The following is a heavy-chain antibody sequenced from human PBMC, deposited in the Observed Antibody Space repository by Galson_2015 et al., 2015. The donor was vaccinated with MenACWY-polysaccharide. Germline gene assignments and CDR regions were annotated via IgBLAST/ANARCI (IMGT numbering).Heavy chain of an antibody. J-gene: IGHJ4*02. CDR3: ARDSWRAFEY. CDR2: IKEDGSAK. Sequence: SLRLSCAVSGFTFSNYWMSWVRQPPGKGLEWVAIIKEDGSAKLFAESVRGRFSISRDNTKNSVYLQMNSLRAEDTAVYYCARDSWRAFEYRGQGTLVTVSS. D-gene: IGHD1-1*01. V-gene: IGHV3-7*01. CDR1: GFTFSNYW.